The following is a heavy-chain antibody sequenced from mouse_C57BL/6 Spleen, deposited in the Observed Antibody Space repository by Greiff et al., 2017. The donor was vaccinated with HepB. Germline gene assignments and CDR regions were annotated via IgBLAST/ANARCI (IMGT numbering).Heavy chain of an antibody. V-gene: IGHV7-1*01. CDR1: GFTFSDFY. Sequence: EVKVVESGGGLVQSGRSLRLSCATSGFTFSDFYMEWVRQAPGKGLEWIAASRNKANDYTTEYSASVKGRFIVSRDTSQSILYLQMNALRAEDTASYYCARDDYSSKPFAYWGQGTLVTVSA. CDR3: ARDDYSSKPFAY. D-gene: IGHD2-5*01. CDR2: SRNKANDYTT. J-gene: IGHJ3*01.